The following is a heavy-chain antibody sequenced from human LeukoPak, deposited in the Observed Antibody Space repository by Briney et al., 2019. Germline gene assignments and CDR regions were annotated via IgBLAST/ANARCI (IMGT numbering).Heavy chain of an antibody. V-gene: IGHV4-59*01. CDR1: GGSISTYY. CDR2: IYYSGST. D-gene: IGHD5-12*01. Sequence: SQTLPLTCTVSGGSISTYYWNWIRQPPGKGLEWIGYIYYSGSTNYNPSLKSRVTISVDTSKNQFSLKLSSVTAADTAVYYCAREGVSGYDHLDYWGQGTLVTVSS. J-gene: IGHJ4*02. CDR3: AREGVSGYDHLDY.